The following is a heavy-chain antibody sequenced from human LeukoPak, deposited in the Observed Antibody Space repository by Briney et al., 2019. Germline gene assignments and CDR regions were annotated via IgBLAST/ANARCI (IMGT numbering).Heavy chain of an antibody. CDR2: INPNSGGT. D-gene: IGHD6-13*01. V-gene: IGHV1-2*02. Sequence: GASVKVSCKASGYTFTGYYMHWVRQAPGQGLEWMGWINPNSGGTNYAQKFQGGVTITADESTSTAYMELSSLRSEDTAVYYCARNLAAAGTNWFDPWGQGTLVTVSS. J-gene: IGHJ5*02. CDR1: GYTFTGYY. CDR3: ARNLAAAGTNWFDP.